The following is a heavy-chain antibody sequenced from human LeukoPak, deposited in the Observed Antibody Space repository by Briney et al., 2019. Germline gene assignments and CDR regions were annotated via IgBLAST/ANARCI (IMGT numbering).Heavy chain of an antibody. CDR1: GGSTSSYY. CDR3: ARGLAYCGGDCYPWLLDI. V-gene: IGHV4-34*01. D-gene: IGHD2-21*02. J-gene: IGHJ3*02. Sequence: SETLSLTCTVSGGSTSSYYWSWIRQPPGKGLEWIGEINHSGSTNYNPSLKSRVTISVDTSKNQFSLKLSSVTAADTAVYYCARGLAYCGGDCYPWLLDIWGQGTMVTVSS. CDR2: INHSGST.